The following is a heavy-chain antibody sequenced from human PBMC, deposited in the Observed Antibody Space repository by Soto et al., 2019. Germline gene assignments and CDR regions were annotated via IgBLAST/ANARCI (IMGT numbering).Heavy chain of an antibody. Sequence: PSETLSLTCTVSGGSISNYYWTWIRQPAGKGLEWIGRIYTSGTTNYNTSLKSRVTMSVDTSKNQFSLKLSSVTAADTALYYCAGQTTYSSSWYDYWGHGTLVTVSS. CDR1: GGSISNYY. CDR2: IYTSGTT. CDR3: AGQTTYSSSWYDY. V-gene: IGHV4-4*07. D-gene: IGHD6-13*01. J-gene: IGHJ5*01.